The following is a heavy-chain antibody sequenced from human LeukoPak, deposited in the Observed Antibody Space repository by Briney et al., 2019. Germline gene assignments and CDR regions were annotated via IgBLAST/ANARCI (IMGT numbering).Heavy chain of an antibody. Sequence: GGSLRLSCAASGFTFSSYGMHWVRQAPGKGLEWVSAISGSGGSTYYADSVKGRFTISRDNSKNTLYLQMNSLRAEDTAVYYCAKVRDSPYFDYWGQGTLVTVSS. V-gene: IGHV3-23*01. J-gene: IGHJ4*02. CDR3: AKVRDSPYFDY. CDR2: ISGSGGST. D-gene: IGHD3-22*01. CDR1: GFTFSSYG.